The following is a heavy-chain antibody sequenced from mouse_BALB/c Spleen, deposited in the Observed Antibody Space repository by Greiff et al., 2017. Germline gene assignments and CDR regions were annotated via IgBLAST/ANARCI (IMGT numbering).Heavy chain of an antibody. V-gene: IGHV5-12-1*01. CDR2: ISSGGGST. Sequence: EVHLVESGGGLVQPGGSLKLSCAASGFTFSSYDMSWVRQTPEKRLEWVAYISSGGGSTYYPDTVKGRFTISRDNAKNTLYLQMSSLKSEDTAMYYCARHGGWLAYWGQGTLVTVSA. CDR3: ARHGGWLAY. J-gene: IGHJ3*01. CDR1: GFTFSSYD.